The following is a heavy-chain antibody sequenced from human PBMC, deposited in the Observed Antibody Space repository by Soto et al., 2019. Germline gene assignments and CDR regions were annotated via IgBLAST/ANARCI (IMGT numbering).Heavy chain of an antibody. CDR2: MYHSGRT. V-gene: IGHV4-59*12. Sequence: PSETLSLTCTLSGGSISSYYWRWIRQPPGKGLEWIRYMYHSGRTYYNPSLQSRVTISISRSKNNFSLTLSTVTTPDTAVHYCPRESDYWGQGILVSVAS. CDR3: PRESDY. J-gene: IGHJ4*02. CDR1: GGSISSYY.